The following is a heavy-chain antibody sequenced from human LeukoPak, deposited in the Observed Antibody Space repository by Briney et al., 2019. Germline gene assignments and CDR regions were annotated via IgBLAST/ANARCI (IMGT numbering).Heavy chain of an antibody. CDR2: IYYSGST. Sequence: SETLSLTCTVSGGSISSSSYYWGWIRQPPGKGLEWIGSIYYSGSTYYNPSLKSRVTISVDTSKNQFSLKLSSVTAADTAVYYCASRVIVVVPAAVDRELNWFDPWGQGTLVTVSS. D-gene: IGHD2-2*01. CDR1: GGSISSSSYY. J-gene: IGHJ5*02. V-gene: IGHV4-39*01. CDR3: ASRVIVVVPAAVDRELNWFDP.